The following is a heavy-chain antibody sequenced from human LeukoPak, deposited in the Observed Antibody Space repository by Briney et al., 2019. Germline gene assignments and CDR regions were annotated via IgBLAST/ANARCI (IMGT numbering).Heavy chain of an antibody. CDR1: GGSISSGGYY. CDR2: IYHSGST. CDR3: ASATQWLLDY. J-gene: IGHJ4*02. D-gene: IGHD6-19*01. Sequence: PSETLSLTCTVSGGSISSGGYYWSWIRQPPGKGLEWIGYIYHSGSTYYNPSLKSRVTISVDRSKNQFSLKLSSVTAADTAVYYCASATQWLLDYWGQGTLVTVSS. V-gene: IGHV4-30-2*01.